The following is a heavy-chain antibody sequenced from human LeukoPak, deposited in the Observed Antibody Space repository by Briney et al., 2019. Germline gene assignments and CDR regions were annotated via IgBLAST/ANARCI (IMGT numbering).Heavy chain of an antibody. D-gene: IGHD3-10*01. J-gene: IGHJ4*02. Sequence: PSETLSLTCTVSGGSISTYYWSWIRQPPGERLEWIGYIDYSGDTNYNPSLNSRVTISVDTSKSQVSLKLNSLTAADTAVYYCARSTYYGSGNDFWGQGILVTVSS. CDR3: ARSTYYGSGNDF. CDR2: IDYSGDT. V-gene: IGHV4-59*01. CDR1: GGSISTYY.